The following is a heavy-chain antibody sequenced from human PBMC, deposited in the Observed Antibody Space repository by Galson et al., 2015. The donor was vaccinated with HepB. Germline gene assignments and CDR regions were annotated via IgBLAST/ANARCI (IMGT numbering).Heavy chain of an antibody. D-gene: IGHD6-19*01. CDR1: GFTFSNYG. V-gene: IGHV3-30*18. CDR2: ISYDGSNK. Sequence: SLRLSCAASGFTFSNYGMHWVRQAPGKGLEWVAVISYDGSNKYYADSVKGRFTISRDNSKNTLYLKMNSLRAEDTALYYCAKDPYLYSALAGTMAGFDYRGQGTLVTVSS. CDR3: AKDPYLYSALAGTMAGFDY. J-gene: IGHJ4*02.